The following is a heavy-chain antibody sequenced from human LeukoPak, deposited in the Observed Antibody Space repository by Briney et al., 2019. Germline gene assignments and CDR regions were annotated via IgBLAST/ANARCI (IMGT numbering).Heavy chain of an antibody. J-gene: IGHJ6*03. CDR3: ARDRSGYYDILTGYYTYYYYMDV. CDR1: GASITSYY. CDR2: IYHTGNI. V-gene: IGHV4-59*01. Sequence: SETLSLTCAVSGASITSYYWTWIRQPPGKGLEWIGYIYHTGNIKYNPSLNSRVTISIDTSKNQFSLKLSSVTAADTAVYYCARDRSGYYDILTGYYTYYYYMDVWGKGTTVTISS. D-gene: IGHD3-9*01.